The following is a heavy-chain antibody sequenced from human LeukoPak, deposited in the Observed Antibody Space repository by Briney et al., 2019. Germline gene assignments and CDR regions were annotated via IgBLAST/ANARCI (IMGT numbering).Heavy chain of an antibody. CDR3: AKNGGSSYGTGHFDH. V-gene: IGHV3-23*01. CDR2: IGGGGGDP. J-gene: IGHJ4*02. CDR1: GFTFSSYA. D-gene: IGHD5-18*01. Sequence: QPGGSLTLYCAASGFTFSSYAMTWVRQAPGRGLEWVSAIGGGGGDPYYADSVKGRFTISRDNSKNTMYLQMNGLRVEDRAVYYGAKNGGSSYGTGHFDHWGQGILVTVSS.